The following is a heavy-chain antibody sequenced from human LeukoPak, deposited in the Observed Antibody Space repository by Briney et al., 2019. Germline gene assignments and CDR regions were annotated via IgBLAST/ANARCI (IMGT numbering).Heavy chain of an antibody. V-gene: IGHV1-69*05. CDR1: GGTFSSYA. CDR3: ARGPFGVVTFFDY. J-gene: IGHJ4*02. Sequence: GASVKVSCKASGGTFSSYAISWVRQAPGQGLEWMGGIIPIFGTANYAQKFQGRVTITTDESTSTAYMELSSLRSEDTAVYYCARGPFGVVTFFDYWGQGTLVTASS. CDR2: IIPIFGTA. D-gene: IGHD3-3*01.